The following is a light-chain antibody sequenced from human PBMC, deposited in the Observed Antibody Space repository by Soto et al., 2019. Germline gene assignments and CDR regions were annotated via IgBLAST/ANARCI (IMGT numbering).Light chain of an antibody. J-gene: IGLJ1*01. CDR2: EVS. Sequence: QSVLTKPASVSGSPGQSITISCTGTSTDVGDSNHVSWYQHHPGKAPKLIIYEVSYPPSGVSNRFSGSKSAYTASLTISGLQAEDEADYYCNSQTTSGIRVFGTGTKLTGL. CDR1: STDVGDSNH. CDR3: NSQTTSGIRV. V-gene: IGLV2-14*01.